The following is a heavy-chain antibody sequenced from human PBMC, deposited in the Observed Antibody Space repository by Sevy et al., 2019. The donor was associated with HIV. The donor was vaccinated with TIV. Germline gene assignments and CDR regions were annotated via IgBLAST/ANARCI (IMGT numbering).Heavy chain of an antibody. J-gene: IGHJ4*02. CDR3: VRDGSNY. CDR2: MTSSGSYI. V-gene: IGHV3-21*01. Sequence: GGSLRLSCEASGFTFTTSTMNWVRQAPGKGLEWVSLMTSSGSYILYADSVKGRFTISRDNAKNSVFLQMNSLRVEDTAVYYCVRDGSNYWGQGTLVTVSS. CDR1: GFTFTTST.